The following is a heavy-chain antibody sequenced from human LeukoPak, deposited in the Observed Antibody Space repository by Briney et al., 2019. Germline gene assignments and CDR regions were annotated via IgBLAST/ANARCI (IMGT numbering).Heavy chain of an antibody. CDR2: IYYSGST. D-gene: IGHD3-3*01. Sequence: SETLSLTCTVSGGSISSYYWSWIRQPPGKGLEWIGYIYYSGSTNYNPSLKSRVTISADTSKNQFSLKLSSVTAADTAVYYCARSTRKGITIFGVVISIPFDIWGQGTMVTVSS. CDR3: ARSTRKGITIFGVVISIPFDI. CDR1: GGSISSYY. J-gene: IGHJ3*02. V-gene: IGHV4-59*01.